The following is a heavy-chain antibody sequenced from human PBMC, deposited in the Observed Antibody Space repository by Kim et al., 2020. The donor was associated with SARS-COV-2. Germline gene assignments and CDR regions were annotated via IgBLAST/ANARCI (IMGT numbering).Heavy chain of an antibody. CDR3: ATIDYGRNRVSFDY. V-gene: IGHV5-10-1*01. CDR1: GYSFTNYW. CDR2: INPSDPYS. J-gene: IGHJ4*02. D-gene: IGHD4-17*01. Sequence: GESLKISCKGSGYSFTNYWITWVRQMPGKGLEWVGRINPSDPYSYYSPSFQGHVTISSDKSISTAYLQWSSLKASDTAIYYCATIDYGRNRVSFDYWGQGTLVNVSS.